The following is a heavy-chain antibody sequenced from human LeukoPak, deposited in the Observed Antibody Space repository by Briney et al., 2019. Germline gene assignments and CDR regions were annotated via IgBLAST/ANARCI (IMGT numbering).Heavy chain of an antibody. CDR1: GFAFSNYW. Sequence: GGSLRPSCAASGFAFSNYWMHWVRQVPGKGLVWVSRINDDGSATFYADSVKGRFTISRDNAKNTLFLQMSSLRAEDTAAYFCAREILAPGKTHDYWGQGTLVTVSS. CDR2: INDDGSAT. CDR3: AREILAPGKTHDY. V-gene: IGHV3-74*01. J-gene: IGHJ4*02.